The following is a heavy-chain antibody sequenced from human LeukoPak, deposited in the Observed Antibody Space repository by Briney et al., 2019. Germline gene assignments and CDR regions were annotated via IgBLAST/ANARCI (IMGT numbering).Heavy chain of an antibody. D-gene: IGHD3-3*01. Sequence: GGSLRLSCAASGFTFTSYWMHWVRQAPEKGLVWVSRINSDGSSTSYADSVKGRFTISRDNAKNTLYLQMSSLRAEDTAVYYCARGEWQETPHAFDIWGQGTMVTVSS. V-gene: IGHV3-74*01. CDR3: ARGEWQETPHAFDI. CDR2: INSDGSST. J-gene: IGHJ3*02. CDR1: GFTFTSYW.